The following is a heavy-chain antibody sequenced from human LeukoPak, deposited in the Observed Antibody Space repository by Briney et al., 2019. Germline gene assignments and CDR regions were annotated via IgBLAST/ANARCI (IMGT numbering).Heavy chain of an antibody. CDR1: GGSFSGYY. CDR3: ARAQHYDSSGYYGY. V-gene: IGHV4-34*01. D-gene: IGHD3-22*01. CDR2: INHSGST. Sequence: SETLSLTCAVYGGSFSGYYWSWIRQPPGKGLEWIGEINHSGSTNYNPSLKSRVTISVDTSKNQFSLKLSSVTAADTAVYYCARAQHYDSSGYYGYWGQGTLVTVSS. J-gene: IGHJ4*02.